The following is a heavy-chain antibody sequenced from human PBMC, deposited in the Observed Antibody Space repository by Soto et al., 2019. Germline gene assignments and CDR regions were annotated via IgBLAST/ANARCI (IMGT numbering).Heavy chain of an antibody. J-gene: IGHJ4*02. D-gene: IGHD3-10*01. CDR3: ARADYATGSYYPDY. V-gene: IGHV4-31*03. CDR2: ISNSGRT. Sequence: QVQLQESGPGLVEPAQTLSLTCTVSGGSVRRGNYYWSWIRQFPGKGLEWIGYISNSGRTHYNPSLMSRITILVDTSKNQFFLELRSLTAADTALYYCARADYATGSYYPDYWGQGTLVTVSS. CDR1: GGSVRRGNYY.